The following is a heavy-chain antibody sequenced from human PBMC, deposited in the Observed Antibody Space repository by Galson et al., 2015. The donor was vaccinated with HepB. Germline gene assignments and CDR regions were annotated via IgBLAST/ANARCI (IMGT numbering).Heavy chain of an antibody. Sequence: CAISGDSVSSNSAAWNWIRQSPSRGLEWLGRTYYRSRWYNDFALSVKSRTTFNPDTSKNQISLHLNSVTPEDTAVYYCARETAGTYSLDYWDQGTLVTVSS. D-gene: IGHD3-10*01. J-gene: IGHJ4*01. V-gene: IGHV6-1*01. CDR1: GDSVSSNSAA. CDR3: ARETAGTYSLDY. CDR2: TYYRSRWYN.